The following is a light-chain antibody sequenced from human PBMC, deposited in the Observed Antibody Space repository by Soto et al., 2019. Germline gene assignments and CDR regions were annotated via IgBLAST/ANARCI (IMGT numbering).Light chain of an antibody. Sequence: SVLTQPPSASGSPGQSVTISFIGTASDIGRYNYVSWYQHHPGKAPKLIIYEVTKRPSGVPDRFSGSKSGNTASLTVSGLQADDEADYYCNSYVGSNNYVFGTGTKVTAL. V-gene: IGLV2-8*01. CDR1: ASDIGRYNY. CDR2: EVT. CDR3: NSYVGSNNYV. J-gene: IGLJ1*01.